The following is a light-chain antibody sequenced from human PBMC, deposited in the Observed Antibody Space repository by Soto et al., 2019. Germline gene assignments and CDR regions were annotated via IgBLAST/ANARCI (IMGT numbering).Light chain of an antibody. CDR2: AAS. Sequence: DIQMTHSPSSLSASIGDSVTITCRASQTIIGYLNWYQQKPGKVPKLLIYAASTLQSGVPSRFSGSGSGTDFTLTISSLQPEDVATYYCQKYNSAPWTFGQGTKVDIK. J-gene: IGKJ1*01. CDR1: QTIIGY. V-gene: IGKV1-27*01. CDR3: QKYNSAPWT.